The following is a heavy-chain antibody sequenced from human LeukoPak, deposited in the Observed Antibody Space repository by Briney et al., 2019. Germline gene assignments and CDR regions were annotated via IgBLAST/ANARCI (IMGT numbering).Heavy chain of an antibody. D-gene: IGHD3-22*01. Sequence: GGSLRLSCAASGFTVSSNYMSWVRQAPGKGLEWVSVIYSGGSTYYADSVKGRFTISRDNSKNTLYLQMNSLRAEDTAVYYCARDRHFYYDSSGYSDAFDIWGQGTMVTVSS. CDR1: GFTVSSNY. CDR3: ARDRHFYYDSSGYSDAFDI. CDR2: IYSGGST. V-gene: IGHV3-53*01. J-gene: IGHJ3*02.